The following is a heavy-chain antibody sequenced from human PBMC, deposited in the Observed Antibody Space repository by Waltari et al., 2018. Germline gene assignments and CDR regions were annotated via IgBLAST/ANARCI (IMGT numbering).Heavy chain of an antibody. CDR1: GFPFRNYS. V-gene: IGHV3-21*02. Sequence: EVQLVESGGGQVKPGGSLRLSCFGPGFPFRNYSMTWVRVAPGKGLDWVSSIGISTTYKFYADSVKGRFTVSRDNAKNSVYLQMNNLRVEDTAVYYCARGPWAPLDYWGQGVLVTVSS. CDR2: IGISTTYK. CDR3: ARGPWAPLDY. J-gene: IGHJ4*02.